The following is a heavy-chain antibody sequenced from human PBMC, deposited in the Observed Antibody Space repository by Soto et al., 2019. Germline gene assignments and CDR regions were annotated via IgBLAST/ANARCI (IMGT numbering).Heavy chain of an antibody. J-gene: IGHJ3*02. CDR1: GYTLTELS. CDR3: ARICSIAVAGCAFDI. CDR2: INPSGGST. D-gene: IGHD6-19*01. V-gene: IGHV1-46*03. Sequence: ASVKVSCKVSGYTLTELSMHWVRQAPGKGLEWMGIINPSGGSTSYAQKFQGRVTMTRDTSTSTVYMELSSLRSEDTAVYYCARICSIAVAGCAFDIWGQGTMVTVSS.